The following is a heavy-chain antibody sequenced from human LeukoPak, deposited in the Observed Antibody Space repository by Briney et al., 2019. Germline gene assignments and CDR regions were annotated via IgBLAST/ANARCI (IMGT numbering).Heavy chain of an antibody. V-gene: IGHV1-69*06. CDR3: ARDLGWGKYSSGWGP. CDR2: IIPIFGTA. CDR1: GYTFTSYY. D-gene: IGHD6-19*01. J-gene: IGHJ5*02. Sequence: GASVKVSCKASGYTFTSYYMHWVRQAPGQGLEWMGGIIPIFGTANYAQKFQGRVTITADKSTSTAYMELSSLRSEDTAVYYCARDLGWGKYSSGWGPWGQGTLVTVSS.